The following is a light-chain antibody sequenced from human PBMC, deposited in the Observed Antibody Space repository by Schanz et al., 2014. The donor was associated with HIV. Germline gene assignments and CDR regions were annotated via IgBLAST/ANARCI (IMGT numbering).Light chain of an antibody. CDR2: EVI. J-gene: IGLJ2*01. Sequence: QSALTQPASVSGSPGQSIPISCPGTSSDVGGYNSAPLDQHHPGKAPKLMIYEVIKRPSGVSDRFSGSKSGNTASLTISGLQAEDEADYYCSSYAGTTTFVVFGGGTKLTVL. CDR3: SSYAGTTTFVV. CDR1: SSDVGGYNS. V-gene: IGLV2-23*02.